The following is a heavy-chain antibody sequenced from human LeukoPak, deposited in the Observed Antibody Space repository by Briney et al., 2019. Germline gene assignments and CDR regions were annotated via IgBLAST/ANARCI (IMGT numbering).Heavy chain of an antibody. CDR3: ARETDDYDYVWGSYPTVRVNYFDY. D-gene: IGHD3-16*02. CDR2: IKQDGSEK. Sequence: GGSLRLSCAASGFTFSSYWMSWVRQAPGEGLEWVANIKQDGSEKYYVDSVKGRFTISRDNAKNSLYLQMNSLRAEDTAVYYCARETDDYDYVWGSYPTVRVNYFDYWGQGTLVTVSS. V-gene: IGHV3-7*01. CDR1: GFTFSSYW. J-gene: IGHJ4*02.